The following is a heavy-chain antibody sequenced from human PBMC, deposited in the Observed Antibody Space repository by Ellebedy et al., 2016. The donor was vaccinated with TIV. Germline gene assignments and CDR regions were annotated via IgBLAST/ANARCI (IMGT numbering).Heavy chain of an antibody. Sequence: GGSLRLSCAVSGFSFRSYWMSWVRQAPGKGLEWVANIRQDGNKNYVDSVKGRFTISRDNAKKSLFLQMNSLRAEDTALYYCATDGSYGDYRSPTHAFVIWGQGTVVTVSS. CDR1: GFSFRSYW. V-gene: IGHV3-7*01. CDR2: IRQDGNK. D-gene: IGHD4-17*01. CDR3: ATDGSYGDYRSPTHAFVI. J-gene: IGHJ3*02.